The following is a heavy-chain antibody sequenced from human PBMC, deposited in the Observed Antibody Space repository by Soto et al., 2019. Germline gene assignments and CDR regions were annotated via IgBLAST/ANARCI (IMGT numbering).Heavy chain of an antibody. CDR1: GFSFSISP. CDR2: ISYDGTNK. Sequence: QVQLVESGGGVVQPGRSLRLSCAASGFSFSISPMHWVRQAPGKGPEWVALISYDGTNKFYADSVKGRFTISRDNSKSTLYLQVDSVRPEEAAVYYCARDPKTSGGQHWAFNYFDSWGQGTLVTVSS. J-gene: IGHJ4*02. CDR3: ARDPKTSGGQHWAFNYFDS. D-gene: IGHD7-27*01. V-gene: IGHV3-30*04.